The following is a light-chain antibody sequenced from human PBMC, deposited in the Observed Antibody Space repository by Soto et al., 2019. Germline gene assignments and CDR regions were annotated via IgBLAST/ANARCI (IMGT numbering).Light chain of an antibody. CDR2: DNT. V-gene: IGLV1-40*01. CDR1: SSNIGAGYD. J-gene: IGLJ2*01. CDR3: QSYDSSLSAVV. Sequence: QSVLTQPPSVSGAPGQRVTVSCTGGSSNIGAGYDVHWYQQLPGTAPKLLIYDNTNRPSWVPDRFSGSKSGTSASLAITGLQAEDEADYYCQSYDSSLSAVVFGGGTKLTVL.